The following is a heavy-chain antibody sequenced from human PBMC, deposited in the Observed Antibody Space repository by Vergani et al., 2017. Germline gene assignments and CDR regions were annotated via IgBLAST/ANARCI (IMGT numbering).Heavy chain of an antibody. J-gene: IGHJ5*02. CDR1: EYSFGNYW. CDR3: AGRATYTDP. Sequence: EVELVQSGPEMRKPGESLKISCKGSEYSFGNYWIGWVRQMPGKGLEWMGIIHPADSDTRYSPSFQGQVTTSADKSTSTDFLQWDSRKASDTDLYYCAGRATYTDPGAQGTLFTVSS. CDR2: IHPADSDT. V-gene: IGHV5-51*03.